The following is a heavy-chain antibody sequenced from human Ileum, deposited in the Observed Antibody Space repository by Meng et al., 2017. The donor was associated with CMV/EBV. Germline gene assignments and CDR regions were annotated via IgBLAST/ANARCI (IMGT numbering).Heavy chain of an antibody. Sequence: VSGGSISNGDYYWSWIRQVPGKGLEWIGYIYRSGTTYHNPSLKSRLAISIDASENQFSLSLTSVNAADTAVYYCARGSGGTTGFDSWGRGTLVTVSS. CDR2: IYRSGTT. J-gene: IGHJ4*02. CDR1: GGSISNGDYY. V-gene: IGHV4-31*02. D-gene: IGHD1-1*01. CDR3: ARGSGGTTGFDS.